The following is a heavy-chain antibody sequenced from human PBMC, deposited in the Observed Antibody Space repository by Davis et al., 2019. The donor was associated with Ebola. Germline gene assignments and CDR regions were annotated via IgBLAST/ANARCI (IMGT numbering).Heavy chain of an antibody. CDR2: INPILPTP. Sequence: AASVKVSCKASGCTLNSHAISWVRQAPGRGLEWVGIINPILPTPNYAQKLHGRVAISADKSTATAYMELSSLKSEDTAVYYCAAEASPGSDAFDIWGQGTMVAVSS. V-gene: IGHV1-69*04. J-gene: IGHJ3*02. CDR3: AAEASPGSDAFDI. CDR1: GCTLNSHA.